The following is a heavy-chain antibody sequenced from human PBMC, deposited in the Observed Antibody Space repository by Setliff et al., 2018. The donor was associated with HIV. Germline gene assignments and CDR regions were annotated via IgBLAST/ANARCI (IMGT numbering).Heavy chain of an antibody. CDR2: IYYSGST. CDR1: GGSISSYN. CDR3: ARHGYDPLYYYYYMDV. V-gene: IGHV4-59*01. Sequence: SETLSLTCTVSGGSISSYNWSWIRQPPGKGLEWIGYIYYSGSTNYNPSLKSRVTISVDTSKNQFSLKLSSVSAADTAVYYCARHGYDPLYYYYYMDVWGKGTTVTVSS. D-gene: IGHD5-12*01. J-gene: IGHJ6*03.